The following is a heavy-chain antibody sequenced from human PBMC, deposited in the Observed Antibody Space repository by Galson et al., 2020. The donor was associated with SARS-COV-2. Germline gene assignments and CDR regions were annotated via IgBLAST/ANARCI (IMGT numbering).Heavy chain of an antibody. CDR3: ARVADGY. D-gene: IGHD3-22*01. CDR2: IHHNGAT. Sequence: QLGESLKISCAVSGFPVSDNYISWVRQAPGKGLEWVSIIHHNGATYYADSVKGRFIISRDNSKNSLYLQMNSLRGEDTAVYYCARVADGYWGRGTLVSVSS. J-gene: IGHJ1*01. V-gene: IGHV3-53*01. CDR1: GFPVSDNY.